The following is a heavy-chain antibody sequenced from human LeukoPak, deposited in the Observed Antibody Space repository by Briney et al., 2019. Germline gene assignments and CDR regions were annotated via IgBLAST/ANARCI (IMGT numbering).Heavy chain of an antibody. J-gene: IGHJ4*02. CDR1: GFTVSTTD. CDR2: IYSGDNT. V-gene: IGHV3-66*01. Sequence: QPGGSLRFSCAASGFTVSTTDMSWVRQAPGKGLEWVSIIYSGDNTYYADSVKGRITISRDNSKNTLYLQMNSLRAEDTAVYYCARVSASSGWTGGFDYWGQGTLVTVSS. D-gene: IGHD6-19*01. CDR3: ARVSASSGWTGGFDY.